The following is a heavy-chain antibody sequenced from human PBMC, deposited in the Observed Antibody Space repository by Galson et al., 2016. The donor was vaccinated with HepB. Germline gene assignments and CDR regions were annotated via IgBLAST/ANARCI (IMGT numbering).Heavy chain of an antibody. CDR2: ISGSGDIT. CDR1: GFTFGFRFPNYV. D-gene: IGHD1-7*01. CDR3: AKAPYNWDFLRLAWFDP. J-gene: IGHJ5*02. Sequence: SLRLSCAASGFTFGFRFPNYVMSWVRQAPGKGLEWVSGISGSGDITYYADSVKGRFTISRDNSKNNLFLQMNSLRAEDTALYYCAKAPYNWDFLRLAWFDPWGQGTLVTVSS. V-gene: IGHV3-23*01.